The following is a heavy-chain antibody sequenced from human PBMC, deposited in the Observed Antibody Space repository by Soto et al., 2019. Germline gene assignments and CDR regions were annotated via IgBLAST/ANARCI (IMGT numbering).Heavy chain of an antibody. CDR2: LDPEDDET. J-gene: IGHJ2*01. Sequence: EVQLVQSGAEVKKPGATVKISCKVSGYIFTDYYVYWVQQAPGKGLEWMGFLDPEDDETMYAEKFQGRITITADTSTDTAYMELSSPRSEDTAVYYCATASSIGGRLWYFDLWGRGTLVTVSS. D-gene: IGHD6-6*01. CDR3: ATASSIGGRLWYFDL. CDR1: GYIFTDYY. V-gene: IGHV1-69-2*01.